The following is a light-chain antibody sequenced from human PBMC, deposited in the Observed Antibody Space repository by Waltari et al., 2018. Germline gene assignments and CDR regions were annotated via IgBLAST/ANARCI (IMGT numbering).Light chain of an antibody. CDR1: QDISRR. CDR2: AAS. Sequence: IQMTQFPPSASASVGDRVTITCRENQDISRRSAWYQQKPGKDPKFPIYAASNLQSGVPSRFSGTGSGTDFTLTISSLQPEDFATYYCQQANSFPRTFGGGTKVEIK. CDR3: QQANSFPRT. J-gene: IGKJ4*01. V-gene: IGKV1-12*01.